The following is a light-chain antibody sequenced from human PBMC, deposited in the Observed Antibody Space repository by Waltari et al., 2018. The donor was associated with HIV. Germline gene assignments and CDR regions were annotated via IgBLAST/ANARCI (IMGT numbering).Light chain of an antibody. CDR2: GVS. CDR3: SAYTTYSPLAV. Sequence: QSALTQPASVSGSPGQSITISCTGTSSDIGGYDYFSWYQQHPGQAPKLLIYGVSSRPSGVSNRSSGSRSGNTASLTISGLQADDEAHYYCSAYTTYSPLAVFGGGTKLTVL. V-gene: IGLV2-14*01. CDR1: SSDIGGYDY. J-gene: IGLJ2*01.